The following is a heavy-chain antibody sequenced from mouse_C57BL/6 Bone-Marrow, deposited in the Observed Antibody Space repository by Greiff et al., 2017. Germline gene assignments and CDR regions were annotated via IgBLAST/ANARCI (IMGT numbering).Heavy chain of an antibody. Sequence: VQLQQPGAELVKPGASVKLSCKASGYTFTSYWMHWVKQRPGQGLEWIGMIHPNSGSTNYNEKFKSKATLTVDKSSSTAYMQLSSLTSEDSAVYYCARTHYSKGYYFDYWGQGTTLTVSS. J-gene: IGHJ2*01. CDR2: IHPNSGST. CDR1: GYTFTSYW. CDR3: ARTHYSKGYYFDY. D-gene: IGHD2-5*01. V-gene: IGHV1-64*01.